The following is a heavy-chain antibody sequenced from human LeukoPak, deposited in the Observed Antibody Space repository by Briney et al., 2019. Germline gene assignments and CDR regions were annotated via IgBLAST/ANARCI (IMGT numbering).Heavy chain of an antibody. CDR2: IYHSGST. D-gene: IGHD3-22*01. V-gene: IGHV4-38-2*02. Sequence: SETLSLTCTVSGYSISSGYYWGWIRQPPGKGLEWIGSIYHSGSTYYNPSLKSRVTISVDTSKNQFSLKLSSVTAADTAVYYCARGTYYYDSSGYYPSDYYYYYMDVWGKGTTVTISS. CDR3: ARGTYYYDSSGYYPSDYYYYYMDV. J-gene: IGHJ6*03. CDR1: GYSISSGYY.